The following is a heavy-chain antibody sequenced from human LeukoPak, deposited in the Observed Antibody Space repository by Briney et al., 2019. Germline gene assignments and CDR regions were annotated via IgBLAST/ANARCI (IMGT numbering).Heavy chain of an antibody. CDR1: GYTFTGYY. J-gene: IGHJ4*02. V-gene: IGHV1-2*02. CDR3: ARGRATVTHFDY. Sequence: ASVKVSCKASGYTFTGYYMHWVRQAPGQGLEWMGWINPNSGGTNYAQKFQGRVTMTRDTSISIAYMELSRLRSDDTAVYYCARGRATVTHFDYWGQGTLVTVSS. CDR2: INPNSGGT. D-gene: IGHD4-17*01.